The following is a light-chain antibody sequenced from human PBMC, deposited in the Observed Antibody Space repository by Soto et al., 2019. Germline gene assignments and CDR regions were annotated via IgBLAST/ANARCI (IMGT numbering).Light chain of an antibody. J-gene: IGKJ2*01. CDR1: QSVGDY. V-gene: IGKV3-11*01. CDR2: DAS. Sequence: EIVLTQSPATLSLSLGERATLSCRASQSVGDYLAWYHQQPGQPPRLLISDASNRAAGIPARFSGSRSGTDLPLTISSLEPEDFAVYYCQQRGNLYTFGQGTKLEIK. CDR3: QQRGNLYT.